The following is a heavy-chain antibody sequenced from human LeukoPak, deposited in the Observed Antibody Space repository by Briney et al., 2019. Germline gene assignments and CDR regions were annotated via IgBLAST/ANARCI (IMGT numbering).Heavy chain of an antibody. V-gene: IGHV3-48*03. Sequence: GGSLRLSCAASGFTFSSYEMNWVRQAPGKGLEWVSYISSSGSTIYYADSVKGRFTISRDNAKNSLYLQMNSLRAEDTAVYYCARDGPNWNADYWGQGTLVTVSS. CDR1: GFTFSSYE. CDR3: ARDGPNWNADY. J-gene: IGHJ4*02. D-gene: IGHD1-1*01. CDR2: ISSSGSTI.